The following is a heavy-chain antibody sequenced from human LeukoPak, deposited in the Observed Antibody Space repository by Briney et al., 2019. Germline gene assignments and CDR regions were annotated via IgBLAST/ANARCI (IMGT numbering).Heavy chain of an antibody. J-gene: IGHJ4*02. CDR2: INPNIGDT. CDR1: GYTFTSYY. Sequence: ASVKVSCKASGYTFTSYYMHWVRQAPGQGLEWMGWINPNIGDTNYAQKFQGRVTMTRDTSISTAYMELTRLRSDDTAVYYCAALRPHYSLWYFDYWGQGTLVTVSS. D-gene: IGHD2-21*01. V-gene: IGHV1-2*02. CDR3: AALRPHYSLWYFDY.